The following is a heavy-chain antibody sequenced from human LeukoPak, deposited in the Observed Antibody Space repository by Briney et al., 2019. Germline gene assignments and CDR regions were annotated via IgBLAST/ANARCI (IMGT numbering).Heavy chain of an antibody. D-gene: IGHD3-16*01. J-gene: IGHJ4*02. CDR3: ARHPWGIKVADY. CDR2: IYPGDSET. Sequence: GESLKISCKGSGYSFTSDWIGCVRQMPRKGLEWMGIIYPGDSETTYSPSFQGQVTISADKSITTAYLQWDSLKASDTAMYYCARHPWGIKVADYWGQGTLVTVSS. CDR1: GYSFTSDW. V-gene: IGHV5-51*01.